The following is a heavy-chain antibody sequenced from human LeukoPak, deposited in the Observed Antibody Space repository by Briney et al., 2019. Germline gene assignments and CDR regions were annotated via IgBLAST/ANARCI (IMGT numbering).Heavy chain of an antibody. Sequence: GASVKVSCKASGYTFTGYYMHWVRQAPGQGLEWMGIINPSGGSTSYAQKFQGRVTMTRDMSTSTVYMELSSLRSEDTAVYYCARGTAKSGDWQDAFDIWGQGTMVTVSS. CDR2: INPSGGST. D-gene: IGHD2-21*02. CDR1: GYTFTGYY. V-gene: IGHV1-46*01. J-gene: IGHJ3*02. CDR3: ARGTAKSGDWQDAFDI.